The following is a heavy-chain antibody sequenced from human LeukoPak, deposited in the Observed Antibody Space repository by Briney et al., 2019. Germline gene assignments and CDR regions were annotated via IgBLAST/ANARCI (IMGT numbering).Heavy chain of an antibody. J-gene: IGHJ3*02. CDR1: GYTFTSYY. V-gene: IGHV1-46*01. D-gene: IGHD3-10*01. CDR3: ASGDRFPYAFDI. Sequence: ASVKVSCKASGYTFTSYYMHWVRQAPGQGLEWMGIINPSGGSTSYAQKFQGRVTMTRDMSTSTVYMELSSLRSEDTAVYYCASGDRFPYAFDIWGQGTMVTVSS. CDR2: INPSGGST.